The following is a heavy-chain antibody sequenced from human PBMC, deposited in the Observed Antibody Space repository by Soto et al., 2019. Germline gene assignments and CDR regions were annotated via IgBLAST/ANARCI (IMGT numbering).Heavy chain of an antibody. D-gene: IGHD3-10*01. CDR3: TRLILRSHFDY. CDR1: GLTVSSNY. Sequence: VQLLESGGGLVQPGGSLRLSCAASGLTVSSNYMSWVRQAPGKGLEWVSIIYTEGNTYYADSVKGRFTISRDNSKNTLYLQMNSLRAEDTAVYYCTRLILRSHFDYWGQGTLVTVSS. J-gene: IGHJ4*02. V-gene: IGHV3-66*04. CDR2: IYTEGNT.